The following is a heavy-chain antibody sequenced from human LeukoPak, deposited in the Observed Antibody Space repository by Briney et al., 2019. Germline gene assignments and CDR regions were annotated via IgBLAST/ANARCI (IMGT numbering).Heavy chain of an antibody. J-gene: IGHJ4*02. CDR1: GFTFSSYG. CDR3: AKGLQGRLGELSVDY. D-gene: IGHD3-16*02. Sequence: GGSLRLSCVASGFTFSSYGMHWVRQAPGKGLEWVAFIRYDGSNKYYADSVKGRFTISRDNSKNTLYLQMNSLRAEDTAVYYCAKGLQGRLGELSVDYWGQGTLVTVSS. V-gene: IGHV3-30*02. CDR2: IRYDGSNK.